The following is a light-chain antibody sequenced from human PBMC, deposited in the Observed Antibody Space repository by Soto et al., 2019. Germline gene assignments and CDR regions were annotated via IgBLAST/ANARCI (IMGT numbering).Light chain of an antibody. J-gene: IGKJ1*01. Sequence: EMQMTQSPSTLSGSVGDRVTITCRASQTISSWLAWYQQKPGKAPKLLIYKASTLKSGVPSRFSGSGSGTEFTLTISSLQPDDFATYYCQHYNSYSEAFGQGTKVDI. CDR2: KAS. V-gene: IGKV1-5*03. CDR3: QHYNSYSEA. CDR1: QTISSW.